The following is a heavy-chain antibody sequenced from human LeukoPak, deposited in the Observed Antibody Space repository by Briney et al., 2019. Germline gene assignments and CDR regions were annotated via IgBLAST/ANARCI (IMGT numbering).Heavy chain of an antibody. V-gene: IGHV4-31*03. CDR3: ARELRFLEWPLDY. Sequence: SQTLSLTCTVSGGSISSGGYYWSWIRQHPGKGLEWIGYIYYSGSTYYNPSLKSRVTISVDTSKNQFSLKLSSVTAEDTAVYYCARELRFLEWPLDYWGQGTLVTVSS. CDR2: IYYSGST. D-gene: IGHD3-3*01. CDR1: GGSISSGGYY. J-gene: IGHJ4*02.